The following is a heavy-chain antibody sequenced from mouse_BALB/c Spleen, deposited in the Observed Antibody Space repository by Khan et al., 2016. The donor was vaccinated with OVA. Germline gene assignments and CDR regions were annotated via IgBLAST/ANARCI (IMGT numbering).Heavy chain of an antibody. Sequence: QIQLVQSGPELKKPGETVKISCKASGYTFTNYGMNWVKQAPGKGLKWMGWINTYTGEPTYADDFKGRFAFSLDTSASTAYLQINNLKNEDMTTYFCARISSYWYSDVWGAGTTVTVSS. CDR2: INTYTGEP. CDR1: GYTFTNYG. J-gene: IGHJ1*01. V-gene: IGHV9-1*02. CDR3: ARISSYWYSDV. D-gene: IGHD6-2*01.